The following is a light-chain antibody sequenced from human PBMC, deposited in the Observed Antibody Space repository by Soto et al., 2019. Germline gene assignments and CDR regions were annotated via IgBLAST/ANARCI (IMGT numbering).Light chain of an antibody. J-gene: IGKJ4*01. Sequence: EIVLTQSPGTLSLSPGERATLSCKASQSLSSSHVAWYQQRPGQAPRLLIYGASTRASGIPDRFSGRGSGSDFTLTISRLEPEDFAVYFCHQYGNSPPLTFGGGTKVDIK. CDR3: HQYGNSPPLT. CDR1: QSLSSSH. V-gene: IGKV3-20*01. CDR2: GAS.